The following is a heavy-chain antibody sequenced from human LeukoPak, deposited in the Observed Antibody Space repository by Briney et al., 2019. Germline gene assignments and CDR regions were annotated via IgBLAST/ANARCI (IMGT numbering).Heavy chain of an antibody. CDR1: GFTFSSYA. CDR2: ISWNSGSI. V-gene: IGHV3-9*01. CDR3: AKAMGLYYYDSSGYLT. D-gene: IGHD3-22*01. J-gene: IGHJ4*02. Sequence: GGSLRLSCAASGFTFSSYAMHWVRQAPGKGLEWVSGISWNSGSIGYADSVKGRFTISRDNAKNSLYLQMNSLRAEDTALYYCAKAMGLYYYDSSGYLTWGQGTLVTVSS.